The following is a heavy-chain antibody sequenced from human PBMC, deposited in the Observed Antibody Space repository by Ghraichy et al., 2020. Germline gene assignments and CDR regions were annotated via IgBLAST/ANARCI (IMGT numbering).Heavy chain of an antibody. D-gene: IGHD1-26*01. CDR2: TYYRSKWYN. V-gene: IGHV6-1*01. CDR1: GGGVGGDSAA. Sequence: GGGVGGDSAAWNWSRQSPSRGLEWLGRTYYRSKWYNDYAVSVKSRITINPDTSKNQFSLQLNSVTPEDTAVYYCARAPMDSGSYRFDYWGQGTLVTVSS. CDR3: ARAPMDSGSYRFDY. J-gene: IGHJ4*02.